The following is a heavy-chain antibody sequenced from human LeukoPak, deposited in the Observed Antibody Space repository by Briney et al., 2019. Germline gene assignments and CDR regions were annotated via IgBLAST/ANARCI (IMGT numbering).Heavy chain of an antibody. CDR2: ISYSGST. J-gene: IGHJ6*03. D-gene: IGHD3-10*01. Sequence: SETLSLTCTVSGGSISSYYWGWIHQPPGKGLEWIGSISYSGSTYYKSSLKSRVTISVDTSKNQFSLKLSSVTAADTAVYYCARQGDYYGSGSYLGYYYYMDVWGKGTTVTVSS. CDR3: ARQGDYYGSGSYLGYYYYMDV. V-gene: IGHV4-39*01. CDR1: GGSISSYY.